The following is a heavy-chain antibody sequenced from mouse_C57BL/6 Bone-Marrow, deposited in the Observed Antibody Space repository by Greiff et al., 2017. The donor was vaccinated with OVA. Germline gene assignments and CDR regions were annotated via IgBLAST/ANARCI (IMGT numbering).Heavy chain of an antibody. CDR3: ARTGTRGFYFDY. J-gene: IGHJ2*01. CDR2: INPNNGGT. CDR1: GYTFTDYN. D-gene: IGHD4-1*01. Sequence: EVQLQQSGPELVKPGASVKIPCKASGYTFTDYNMDWVKQSHGKSLEWIGDINPNNGGTIYNQKFKGKATLTVDKSSSTAYMELRSLTSEDSAVYFCARTGTRGFYFDYWGQGTTLTVSS. V-gene: IGHV1-18*01.